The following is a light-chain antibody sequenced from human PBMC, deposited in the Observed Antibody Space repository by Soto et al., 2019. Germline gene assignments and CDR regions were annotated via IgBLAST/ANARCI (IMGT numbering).Light chain of an antibody. CDR1: QTVLYSSNNKNY. V-gene: IGKV4-1*01. Sequence: DIVMTQSPDSLAVSPGERATLNCKSSQTVLYSSNNKNYLAWYQQKPGQPPKLLIYWASTRESGVPDRFSGSGSGTDFTLTISSLQAEDVAVYYCQQYYSTPRTFGQGTKVDI. CDR3: QQYYSTPRT. J-gene: IGKJ1*01. CDR2: WAS.